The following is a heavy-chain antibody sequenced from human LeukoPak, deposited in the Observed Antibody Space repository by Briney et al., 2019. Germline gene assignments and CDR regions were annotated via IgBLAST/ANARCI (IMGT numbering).Heavy chain of an antibody. D-gene: IGHD3-22*01. CDR3: ARAPPYYYDSSGYYGYFDY. V-gene: IGHV3-30*03. J-gene: IGHJ4*02. CDR2: ISYDGSNK. Sequence: PGGSLRLSCAASGFTFSSYGMHWVRQAPGKGLEWVAVISYDGSNKYYADSVKGRFTISRDNSKNTLYLQMNSLRAEDTAVYYCARAPPYYYDSSGYYGYFDYWGQGTPVTVSS. CDR1: GFTFSSYG.